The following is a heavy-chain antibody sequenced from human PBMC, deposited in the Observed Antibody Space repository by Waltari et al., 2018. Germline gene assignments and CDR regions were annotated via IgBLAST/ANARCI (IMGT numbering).Heavy chain of an antibody. Sequence: QVQLVQSGAEVKKPGASVKVSCKASGYTFTSYDINWVRQAPGQGLEWMGWMNPNSGNTGYAQKFQGRVTMTRNTSISTAYMELSSLRSEDTAVYYCARHLHRNRNLQTTSGSYSAYWGQGTLVTVSS. D-gene: IGHD1-26*01. CDR1: GYTFTSYD. CDR2: MNPNSGNT. CDR3: ARHLHRNRNLQTTSGSYSAY. V-gene: IGHV1-8*01. J-gene: IGHJ4*02.